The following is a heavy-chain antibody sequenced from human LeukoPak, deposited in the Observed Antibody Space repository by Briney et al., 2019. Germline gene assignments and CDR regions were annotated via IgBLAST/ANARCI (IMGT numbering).Heavy chain of an antibody. CDR2: ISSSSSYI. J-gene: IGHJ4*02. V-gene: IGHV3-21*01. CDR1: RFTFSNYA. CDR3: ARGLTRGFDY. Sequence: GGSLRLSCAASRFTFSNYAMHWVRQAPGKGLEWVSSISSSSSYIYYADSVKGRFTISRDNAKNSLYLQMNSLRAEDTAVYYCARGLTRGFDYWGQGTLVTVSS. D-gene: IGHD3-10*01.